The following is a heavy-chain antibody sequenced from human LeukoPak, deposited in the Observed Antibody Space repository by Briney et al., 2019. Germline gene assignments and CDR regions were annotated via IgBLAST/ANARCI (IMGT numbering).Heavy chain of an antibody. CDR3: ARAVYYYDSSGYYRFYFDY. CDR1: GITVSSNY. D-gene: IGHD3-22*01. V-gene: IGHV3-66*01. J-gene: IGHJ4*02. CDR2: IYSGGST. Sequence: QPGGSLRLSWAASGITVSSNYMSWVRQAPGKGLEWVSVIYSGGSTYYADSVKGRFTISRDNSKNTLYLQMNSLRAEDTAVYYCARAVYYYDSSGYYRFYFDYWGQGTLVTVSS.